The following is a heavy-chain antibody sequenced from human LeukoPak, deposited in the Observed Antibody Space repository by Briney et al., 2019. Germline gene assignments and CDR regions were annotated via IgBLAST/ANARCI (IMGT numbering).Heavy chain of an antibody. CDR2: YSGGST. V-gene: IGHV3-66*01. J-gene: IGHJ4*02. Sequence: GGSLRLSCAASGFTFSSYSMSWVRQAPGKGLEWVSLYSGGSTYYADSVKGRFTISRDNSKNTLYLQMNSLRAEDTAVYYCARGPSGYHNTGGQGTLVTVSS. D-gene: IGHD5-12*01. CDR3: ARGPSGYHNT. CDR1: GFTFSSYS.